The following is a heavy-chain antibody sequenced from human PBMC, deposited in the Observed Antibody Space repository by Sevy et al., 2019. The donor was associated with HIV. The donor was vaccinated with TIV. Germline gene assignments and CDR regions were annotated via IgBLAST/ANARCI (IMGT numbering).Heavy chain of an antibody. J-gene: IGHJ6*03. D-gene: IGHD6-13*01. CDR3: ARDAPRGYSSSWYRVARIYYMDV. CDR1: GFTFSSYW. CDR2: IKQDGSEK. V-gene: IGHV3-7*03. Sequence: GGYLRLSCAASGFTFSSYWMSWVRQAPGKGLEWVANIKQDGSEKYYVDSVKGRFTISRDNAKNSLYLQMNSLRAEDTAVYYCARDAPRGYSSSWYRVARIYYMDVWGKGTTVTVSS.